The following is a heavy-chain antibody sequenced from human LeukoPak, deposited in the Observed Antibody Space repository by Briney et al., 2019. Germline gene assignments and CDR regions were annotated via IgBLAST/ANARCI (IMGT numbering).Heavy chain of an antibody. J-gene: IGHJ4*02. Sequence: ASVKVSCKASGYTFTSYGISWVRQAPGQGLEWMGWISAYNGNTNYAQKLQGRVTMTTDTSTSTAYMELRSLRSDDTAVYYCARHAGPYSSSQNDYWGQGTLVTVSS. CDR3: ARHAGPYSSSQNDY. D-gene: IGHD6-6*01. CDR2: ISAYNGNT. V-gene: IGHV1-18*01. CDR1: GYTFTSYG.